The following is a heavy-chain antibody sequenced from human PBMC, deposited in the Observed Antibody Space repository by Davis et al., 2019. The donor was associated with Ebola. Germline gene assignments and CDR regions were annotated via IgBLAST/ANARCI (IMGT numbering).Heavy chain of an antibody. V-gene: IGHV5-51*01. D-gene: IGHD4-17*01. CDR2: IYPGDSDT. Sequence: KVSCKGSGYSFTSYWIGWVRQMPGKGLEWMGIIYPGDSDTRYSPSFQGQVTISADKSISTAYLQWSSLKASDTAMYYCARLNDYGDRDWFDPWGQGTLATVSS. J-gene: IGHJ5*02. CDR3: ARLNDYGDRDWFDP. CDR1: GYSFTSYW.